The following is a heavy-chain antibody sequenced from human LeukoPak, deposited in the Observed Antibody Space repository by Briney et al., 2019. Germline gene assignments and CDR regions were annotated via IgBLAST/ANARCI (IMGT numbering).Heavy chain of an antibody. CDR1: GGTFSSYA. CDR3: ARSRAGWELLFDY. V-gene: IGHV1-69*05. CDR2: IIPIFGTA. J-gene: IGHJ4*02. D-gene: IGHD1-26*01. Sequence: SVKVSCKASGGTFSSYAISWVRQAPGQGLEWMGGIIPIFGTANYAQRFQGRVTITTDESTSTAYMELSSLRSEDTAVYYCARSRAGWELLFDYWGQGTLVTVSS.